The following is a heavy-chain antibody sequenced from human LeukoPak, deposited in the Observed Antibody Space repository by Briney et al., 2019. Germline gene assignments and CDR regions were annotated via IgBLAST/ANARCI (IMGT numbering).Heavy chain of an antibody. CDR3: ARTITYYDFWSGSPVFDI. CDR2: IKQDGSEK. CDR1: GFTFSSYW. J-gene: IGHJ3*02. D-gene: IGHD3-3*01. Sequence: TGGSLRLSCAASGFTFSSYWMSWVRQAPGKGLEWVANIKQDGSEKYYVDSVKSRFTISRDNAKNSLYLQMNSLGAEDTAVYYCARTITYYDFWSGSPVFDIWGQGTMVTVSS. V-gene: IGHV3-7*01.